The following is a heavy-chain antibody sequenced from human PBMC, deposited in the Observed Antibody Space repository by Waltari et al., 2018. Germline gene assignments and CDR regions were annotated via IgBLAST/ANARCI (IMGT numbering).Heavy chain of an antibody. CDR1: GYTLTELS. CDR2: FDPEDGET. D-gene: IGHD3-10*01. V-gene: IGHV1-24*01. CDR3: ATNPSLVRGVMSLGWFDP. J-gene: IGHJ5*02. Sequence: QVQLVQSGAEVKKPGASVKVSCKVSGYTLTELSMHWVRQAPGKGLEWMGGFDPEDGETIYAKKFQGRVSMTEDTSTDTAYMELSSLRSEDTAVYYCATNPSLVRGVMSLGWFDPWGQGTLVTVSS.